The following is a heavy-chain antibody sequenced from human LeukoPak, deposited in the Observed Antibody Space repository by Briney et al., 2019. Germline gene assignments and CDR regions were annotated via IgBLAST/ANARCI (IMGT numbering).Heavy chain of an antibody. CDR2: IYHSGST. V-gene: IGHV4-38-2*01. J-gene: IGHJ6*03. Sequence: SETLSLTCAVSGYSISSCYYWGWIRQPPGRGLEWIGIIYHSGSTYYNPSLKSRVTVSVDTSKNQFSLKLSSVTAADTAVYYCARGGSDYYNYYYYYMDVWGKGTTVTVSS. CDR1: GYSISSCYY. CDR3: ARGGSDYYNYYYYYMDV. D-gene: IGHD3-3*01.